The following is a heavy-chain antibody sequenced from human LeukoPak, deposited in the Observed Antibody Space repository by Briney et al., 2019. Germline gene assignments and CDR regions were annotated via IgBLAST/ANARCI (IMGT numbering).Heavy chain of an antibody. CDR3: ARVTDGDYPDY. CDR1: GFTLSSYA. Sequence: GGSLRLSCAASGFTLSSYAMSWVRQAPGKGLEWVSVIYRAGTTYYADSVKGRFTISRDNSKNTLYLQMNSLRADDTAVYYCARVTDGDYPDYWGQGTLVIVSS. J-gene: IGHJ4*02. V-gene: IGHV3-66*01. D-gene: IGHD4-17*01. CDR2: IYRAGTT.